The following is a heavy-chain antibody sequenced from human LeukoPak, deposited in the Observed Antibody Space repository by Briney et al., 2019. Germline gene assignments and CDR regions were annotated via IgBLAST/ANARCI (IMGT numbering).Heavy chain of an antibody. D-gene: IGHD3-10*01. CDR3: ARDISMVRGVITHYHYYSMDV. V-gene: IGHV1-18*01. CDR1: GYTFTSYG. J-gene: IGHJ6*02. Sequence: ASVNVSCRASGYTFTSYGISWVRQAPGQGLEWMGWISAYNGNTNYAQKLQGRVTMTTDTSTSTAYMELRSLRSDDTAVYYCARDISMVRGVITHYHYYSMDVWGQGTTVTVSS. CDR2: ISAYNGNT.